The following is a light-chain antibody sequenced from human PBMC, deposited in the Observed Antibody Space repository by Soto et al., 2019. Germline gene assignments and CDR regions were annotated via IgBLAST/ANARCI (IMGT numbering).Light chain of an antibody. CDR1: QDIRND. Sequence: AIQMTQSPSSLSASVEDRVTITCRASQDIRNDLGWYQQKAGKAPKLLIYAASSLQSGVPSRFAGSGSGTDFTLTISSLQPEDFATYYCLQDYTYPWTFGQGTKVEIK. J-gene: IGKJ1*01. CDR2: AAS. CDR3: LQDYTYPWT. V-gene: IGKV1-6*01.